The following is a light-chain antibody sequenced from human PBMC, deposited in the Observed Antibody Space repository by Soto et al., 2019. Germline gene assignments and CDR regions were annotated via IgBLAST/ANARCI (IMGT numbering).Light chain of an antibody. CDR3: SSYTSSSTDV. Sequence: QSALTQPASVSGSPGQSITISCTGTSSDVGGYNDVSWYQQHPGKAPKLMIYDVSNRPSGVSNRFSGSKSGNTATLTISGLQAEDAADYYCSSYTSSSTDVFGTGTKLTVL. CDR2: DVS. J-gene: IGLJ1*01. V-gene: IGLV2-14*01. CDR1: SSDVGGYND.